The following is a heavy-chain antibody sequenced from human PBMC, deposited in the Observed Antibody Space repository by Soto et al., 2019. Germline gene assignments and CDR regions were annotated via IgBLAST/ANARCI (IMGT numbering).Heavy chain of an antibody. CDR1: GGSISSSSYY. D-gene: IGHD5-18*01. CDR2: IYYSGST. V-gene: IGHV4-39*01. J-gene: IGHJ4*02. CDR3: ARQDQRGYSYGFDY. Sequence: PSETLSLTCTVSGGSISSSSYYWCWIRQPPGKGLEWIGSIYYSGSTYYNPSLKSRVTISVDTSKNQFSLKLSSVTAADTAVYYCARQDQRGYSYGFDYWGQGTLVTVSS.